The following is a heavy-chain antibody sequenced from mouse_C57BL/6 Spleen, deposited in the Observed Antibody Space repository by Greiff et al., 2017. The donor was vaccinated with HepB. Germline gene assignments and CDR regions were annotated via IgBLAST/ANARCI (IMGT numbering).Heavy chain of an antibody. CDR3: ARGGSSYLTFAY. CDR2: IHPNSGSN. D-gene: IGHD1-1*01. CDR1: GYTFTSYW. J-gene: IGHJ3*01. Sequence: QVQLQQSGAELVKPGASVKLSCKASGYTFTSYWMHWVKQRPGQGLEWIGMIHPNSGSNNYNEKFKSKATLTVDKSSSTAYMQLSSLTSEDSAVYYCARGGSSYLTFAYWGQGTLVTVSA. V-gene: IGHV1-64*01.